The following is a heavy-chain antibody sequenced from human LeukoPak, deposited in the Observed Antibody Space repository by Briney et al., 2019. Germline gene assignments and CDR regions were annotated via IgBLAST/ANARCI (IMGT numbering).Heavy chain of an antibody. V-gene: IGHV1-46*01. CDR1: GYTFTSYY. CDR2: INPSGGST. Sequence: AASVKVSCKASGYTFTSYYMHWVRQAPGQGLEWMGIINPSGGSTSYAQKFQGRVTMTRDTSTSTVYMELRSLRSDDTAVYYCARSYMPEGYYDSSGYRDDAFDIWGQGTMVTVSS. CDR3: ARSYMPEGYYDSSGYRDDAFDI. J-gene: IGHJ3*02. D-gene: IGHD3-22*01.